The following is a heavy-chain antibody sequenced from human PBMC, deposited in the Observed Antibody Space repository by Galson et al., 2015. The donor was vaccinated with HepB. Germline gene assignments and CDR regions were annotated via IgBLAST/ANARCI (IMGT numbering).Heavy chain of an antibody. V-gene: IGHV3-23*01. CDR2: ISGSGGDT. CDR3: TTDEGLFSGYYYGMDV. Sequence: SLRLSCAASGFTFSSYAMSWVRQAPGKGLEWVSTISGSGGDTDYADSVKGRFTISRDNSKNTLYLQMNSLKTEDTAAYYCTTDEGLFSGYYYGMDVWGQGTTVTVSS. CDR1: GFTFSSYA. D-gene: IGHD2-21*01. J-gene: IGHJ6*02.